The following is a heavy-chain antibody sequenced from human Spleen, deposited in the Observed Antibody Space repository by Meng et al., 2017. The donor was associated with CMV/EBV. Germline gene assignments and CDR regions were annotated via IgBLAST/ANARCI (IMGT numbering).Heavy chain of an antibody. CDR3: ARVLRGVYYFDY. D-gene: IGHD3-16*01. CDR2: IQYDGNNK. J-gene: IGHJ4*02. V-gene: IGHV3-30*02. Sequence: GGSLRLSCAASGFSFSNFGMHWVRQAPGKGLEWVSFIQYDGNNKYYVGSVKGRFTISRDNSNNSLFLHMNSLRPEDTAVYYCARVLRGVYYFDYWGQGTLVTVSS. CDR1: GFSFSNFG.